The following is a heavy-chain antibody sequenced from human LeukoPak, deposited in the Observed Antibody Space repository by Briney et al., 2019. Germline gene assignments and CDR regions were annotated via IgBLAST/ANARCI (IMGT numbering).Heavy chain of an antibody. V-gene: IGHV3-30*02. D-gene: IGHD6-13*01. J-gene: IGHJ4*02. CDR3: ARGDRIYSSSWYYFDY. CDR2: IRYDGSNK. Sequence: GGSLRLSCAASGFTFSSYGMHWVRQAPGKGLEWVAFIRYDGSNKYYADSVKGRFTISRDNSKNTLYLQMNSLRAEDTAVYYCARGDRIYSSSWYYFDYWGQGTLVTVSS. CDR1: GFTFSSYG.